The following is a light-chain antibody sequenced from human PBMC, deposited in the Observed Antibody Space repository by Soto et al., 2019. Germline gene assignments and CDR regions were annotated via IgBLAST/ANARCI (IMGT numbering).Light chain of an antibody. CDR2: DNN. J-gene: IGLJ2*01. CDR3: GTWDSSLSAVV. Sequence: QSVLTQPPSVSAAPGQKVTISCSGSSSNIGHNYVSWYQQLPGTAPKLLIYDNNKQPSGIPDRFSGSKSGTSATLGITGLQTGDEADYYCGTWDSSLSAVVFGGGTKLTVL. CDR1: SSNIGHNY. V-gene: IGLV1-51*01.